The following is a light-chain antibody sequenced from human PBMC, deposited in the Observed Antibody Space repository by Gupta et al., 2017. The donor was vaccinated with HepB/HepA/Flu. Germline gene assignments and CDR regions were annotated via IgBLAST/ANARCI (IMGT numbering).Light chain of an antibody. CDR2: QDS. Sequence: SYELIQPPSVSVSPGQTASITCSGDKVGDKYACCNQQKPGQSPVLVIYQDSKRPAGIPERFSGSNSGNTATLTISGTQAMDEADYYCQAWDSSTVVFGGGTKLTVL. CDR3: QAWDSSTVV. V-gene: IGLV3-1*01. J-gene: IGLJ2*01. CDR1: KVGDKY.